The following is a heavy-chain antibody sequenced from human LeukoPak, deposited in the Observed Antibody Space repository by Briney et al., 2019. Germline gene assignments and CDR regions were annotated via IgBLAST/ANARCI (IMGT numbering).Heavy chain of an antibody. CDR1: GFTVSSNY. J-gene: IGHJ4*02. V-gene: IGHV3-53*01. CDR2: IYSGGST. D-gene: IGHD5-18*01. CDR3: ARDGPWIQQEYFDY. Sequence: GGSLRLSCAASGFTVSSNYMSWVRQAPGKGLEWVSVIYSGGSTYYADSVNGRFTISRDNAKNSLYLQMNSLRAEDTAVYYCARDGPWIQQEYFDYWGQGTLVTVSS.